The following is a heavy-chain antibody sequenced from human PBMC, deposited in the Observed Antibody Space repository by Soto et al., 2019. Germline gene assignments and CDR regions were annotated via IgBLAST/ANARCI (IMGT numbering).Heavy chain of an antibody. CDR1: GGSFSGYY. CDR2: INHSGST. V-gene: IGHV4-34*01. CDR3: ATSVVPAAPLYNWFDP. J-gene: IGHJ5*02. D-gene: IGHD2-2*01. Sequence: SETLSLTCAVYGGSFSGYYWSWIRQPPGKGLEWIGEINHSGSTNYNPSLKSRVTISVDTSKNQFSLKLSSVTAADTAVYYCATSVVPAAPLYNWFDPWAQGNLVTVSS.